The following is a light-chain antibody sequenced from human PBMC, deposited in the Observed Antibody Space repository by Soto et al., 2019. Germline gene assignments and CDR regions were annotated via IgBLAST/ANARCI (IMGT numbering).Light chain of an antibody. CDR2: GAS. V-gene: IGKV1-6*01. J-gene: IGKJ1*01. CDR3: LQNYYSFRT. Sequence: AIQLTQSPSSLSASVGDRVTITCRASQGIAKDLGWYQQKPGKAPRLLIFGASFLQSGVPSRFSGSGSGTDFTLNINGRQPEDFATYYCLQNYYSFRTFGQGTKVEIK. CDR1: QGIAKD.